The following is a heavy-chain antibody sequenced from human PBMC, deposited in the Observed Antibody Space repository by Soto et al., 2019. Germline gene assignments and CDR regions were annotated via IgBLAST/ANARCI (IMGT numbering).Heavy chain of an antibody. D-gene: IGHD6-25*01. V-gene: IGHV3-66*01. J-gene: IGHJ4*02. CDR1: GFTVSNYF. CDR2: INNGDDT. Sequence: EVQLVESGGGLVQPGGSLRLSCVVSGFTVSNYFLAWVRQAPGKGLEWVSIINNGDDTHYAKSVKGRFTISRDNSKNTLHLQMNSLRVEDTGVYYCARGRGFLIDYWGRGTLVSVSS. CDR3: ARGRGFLIDY.